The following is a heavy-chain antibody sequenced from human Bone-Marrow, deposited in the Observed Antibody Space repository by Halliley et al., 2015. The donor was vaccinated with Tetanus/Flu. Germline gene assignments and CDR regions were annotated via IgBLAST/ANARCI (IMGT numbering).Heavy chain of an antibody. Sequence: SLRLSCAASGFSFNDYGIHWVRQAPGKGPEWVALISFDGNNQYYANSVKGRFTISRDNSKNTLYLQMNSLRGEDMAVYYCVREEAGRPQYGMDVWGQGTTVIVSS. CDR1: GFSFNDYG. V-gene: IGHV3-30-3*01. D-gene: IGHD6-6*01. J-gene: IGHJ6*02. CDR2: ISFDGNNQ. CDR3: VREEAGRPQYGMDV.